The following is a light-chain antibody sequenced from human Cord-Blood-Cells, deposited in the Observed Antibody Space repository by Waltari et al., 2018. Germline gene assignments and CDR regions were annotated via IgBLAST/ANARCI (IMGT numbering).Light chain of an antibody. CDR1: QSVLYSSNNKNY. J-gene: IGKJ4*01. CDR2: WAS. V-gene: IGKV4-1*01. Sequence: DIVMTQSPDSLAVSLGERATINCKSRQSVLYSSNNKNYLAWYQQKPGQPPKPLIYWASTRESGVPDRFSGSGSGTDFTLTISSLQAEDVAVYYCQQYYSTPLTFGGGTKVEIK. CDR3: QQYYSTPLT.